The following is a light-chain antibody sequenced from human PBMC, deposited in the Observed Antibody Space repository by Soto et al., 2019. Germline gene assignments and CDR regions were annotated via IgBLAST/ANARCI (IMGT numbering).Light chain of an antibody. Sequence: QSALTQPPSASGSPGQSVIISCTGTSSDVGGYNYVSWYQQHPGKAPKLMIYEVSKRPSGVPDRFSGSKSGNTASLTVSGLQAEDEADYYCSSYAGSNYYVVFGGGTKLTVL. CDR1: SSDVGGYNY. V-gene: IGLV2-8*01. CDR2: EVS. CDR3: SSYAGSNYYVV. J-gene: IGLJ2*01.